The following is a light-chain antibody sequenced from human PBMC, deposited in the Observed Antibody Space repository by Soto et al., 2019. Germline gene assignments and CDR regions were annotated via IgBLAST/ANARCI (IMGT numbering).Light chain of an antibody. J-gene: IGKJ3*01. CDR3: HHAHSFPIT. Sequence: DIQRTQCPSSVSASAGDRVTITCRSSQGISSWLAWYQQKPGKAPKLLIYAASSLQSGVPSRFSGSGSETDFTLTISSLQPEDFAHYYCHHAHSFPITLGPGTKVDIK. CDR1: QGISSW. CDR2: AAS. V-gene: IGKV1D-12*01.